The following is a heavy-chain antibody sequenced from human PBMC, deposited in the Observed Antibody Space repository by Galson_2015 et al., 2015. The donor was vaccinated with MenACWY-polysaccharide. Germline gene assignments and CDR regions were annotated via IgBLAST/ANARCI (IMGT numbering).Heavy chain of an antibody. Sequence: SLRLSCAASGFSFGSYGMHWVRQAPGKGLEWVAVISYDGRSHEYADSVKGRFTISRDSSKNTLYLQMNSLRAEDTAVYYCAKDMTTVPVGDDPISHYFSYYAMDVLGQGSTVSVSS. J-gene: IGHJ6*02. CDR1: GFSFGSYG. CDR2: ISYDGRSH. V-gene: IGHV3-30*18. CDR3: AKDMTTVPVGDDPISHYFSYYAMDV. D-gene: IGHD4-11*01.